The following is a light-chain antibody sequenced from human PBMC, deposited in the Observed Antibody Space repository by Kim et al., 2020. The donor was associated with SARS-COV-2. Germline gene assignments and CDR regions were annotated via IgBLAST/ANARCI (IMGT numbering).Light chain of an antibody. Sequence: DIQMTQSPSSLSASVGDRVTITCRAAQSIDNYLNWYQHKPVKAPKILIYAASSLQSGVPSRFSGSGYGTDFTLTISSLQPEDFATYYCQQYYLTPDTFGQGTKLEIK. J-gene: IGKJ2*01. CDR1: QSIDNY. CDR3: QQYYLTPDT. V-gene: IGKV1-39*01. CDR2: AAS.